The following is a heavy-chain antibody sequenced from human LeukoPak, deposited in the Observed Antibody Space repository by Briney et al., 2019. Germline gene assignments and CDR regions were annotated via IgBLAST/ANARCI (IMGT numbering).Heavy chain of an antibody. V-gene: IGHV3-30-3*01. D-gene: IGHD2-15*01. CDR2: ISYDGNNK. Sequence: PGGSLRLACAASGFTFSSFAMNWVRQAPGKGLEWVTLISYDGNNKYYTDSVKGRFTVARDNSKNTLYLQMDSLRAEDTAVYDCARQYCSAGSCYLDYWGQGTLVTVSS. CDR3: ARQYCSAGSCYLDY. J-gene: IGHJ4*02. CDR1: GFTFSSFA.